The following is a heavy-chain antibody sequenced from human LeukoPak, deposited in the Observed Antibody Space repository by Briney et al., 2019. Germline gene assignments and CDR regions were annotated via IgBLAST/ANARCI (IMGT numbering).Heavy chain of an antibody. CDR3: AKDQGYGGNSGDY. J-gene: IGHJ4*02. Sequence: GGSLRLSCAASGFTFSSYGMHWVRQAPGKGLEWVAFIRYDGSNKYYADSVKGRFTISRDNSKNTLYLQMNSLGAEDTAVYYCAKDQGYGGNSGDYWGQGTLVTVSS. CDR2: IRYDGSNK. CDR1: GFTFSSYG. V-gene: IGHV3-30*02. D-gene: IGHD4-23*01.